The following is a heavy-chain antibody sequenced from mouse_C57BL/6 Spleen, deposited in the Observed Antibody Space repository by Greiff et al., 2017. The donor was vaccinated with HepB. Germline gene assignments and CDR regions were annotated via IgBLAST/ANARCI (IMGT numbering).Heavy chain of an antibody. CDR2: ISSGSSTI. D-gene: IGHD2-4*01. CDR1: GFTFSDYG. Sequence: EVKLVESGGGLVKPGGSLKLSCAASGFTFSDYGMHWVRQAPEKGLEWVAYISSGSSTIYYADTVKGRFTISRDNAKNTLFLQMTSLRSEDTAMYYCAMTPYDYPYYDAMDYWGQGTSVTVSS. CDR3: AMTPYDYPYYDAMDY. V-gene: IGHV5-17*01. J-gene: IGHJ4*01.